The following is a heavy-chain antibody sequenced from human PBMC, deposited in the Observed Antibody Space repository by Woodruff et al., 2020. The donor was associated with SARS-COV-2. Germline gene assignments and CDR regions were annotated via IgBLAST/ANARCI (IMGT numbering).Heavy chain of an antibody. CDR2: IKQDGSEK. CDR3: ARVWDDFWSGYGWFDP. J-gene: IGHJ5*02. V-gene: IGHV3-7*01. D-gene: IGHD3-3*01. Sequence: GLEWVANIKQDGSEKYYVDSVKGRFTISRDNAKNSLYLQMNSLRAEDTAVYYCARVWDDFWSGYGWFDPWGQGTLVTVSS.